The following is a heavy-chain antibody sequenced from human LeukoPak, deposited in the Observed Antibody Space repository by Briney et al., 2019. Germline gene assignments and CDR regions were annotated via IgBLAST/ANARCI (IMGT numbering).Heavy chain of an antibody. J-gene: IGHJ6*02. CDR2: ISAYNGNT. CDR1: GYTFTSYG. V-gene: IGHV1-18*01. Sequence: GASVKVSCKASGYTFTSYGISWVRQAPGQGLEWMGWISAYNGNTNYAQKLQGRVTMTTDTSTSTAYMELRSLRSDDTAVYYCARYCTSCYYYYGMDVWGQGTTVTVSS. D-gene: IGHD2-2*01. CDR3: ARYCTSCYYYYGMDV.